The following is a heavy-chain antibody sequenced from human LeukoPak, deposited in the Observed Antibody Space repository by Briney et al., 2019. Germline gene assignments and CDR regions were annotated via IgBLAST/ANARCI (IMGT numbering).Heavy chain of an antibody. CDR3: ARADMDV. CDR1: GFTVSSNY. Sequence: GGSLRLSCAASGFTVSSNYMSWVRQAPGKGLEWVSVIYSGGYTYYADSVKGRFTISRDNSKNTVYLQMNSLRAEDAAVYYCARADMDVWGQGTTVTVSS. J-gene: IGHJ6*02. CDR2: IYSGGYT. V-gene: IGHV3-66*01.